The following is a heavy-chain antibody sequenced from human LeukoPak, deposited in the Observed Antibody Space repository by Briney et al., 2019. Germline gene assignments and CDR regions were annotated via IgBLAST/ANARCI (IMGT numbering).Heavy chain of an antibody. CDR2: ISYGGSA. J-gene: IGHJ4*02. CDR3: ARIAVAGTLFDY. Sequence: SETLSLTCTVSGGSTSSGSYYWGWIRQPPGKGLEWIGSISYGGSAYYSPSLKSRVTMSVDTSKNQFSLRLSSVTAADTAVYYCARIAVAGTLFDYWGQGTLVTVSS. D-gene: IGHD6-19*01. V-gene: IGHV4-39*07. CDR1: GGSTSSGSYY.